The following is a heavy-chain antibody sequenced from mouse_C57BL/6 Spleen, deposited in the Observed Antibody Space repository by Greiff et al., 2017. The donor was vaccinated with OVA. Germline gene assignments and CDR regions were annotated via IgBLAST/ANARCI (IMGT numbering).Heavy chain of an antibody. V-gene: IGHV1-22*01. CDR2: INPNNGGT. D-gene: IGHD1-1*01. J-gene: IGHJ1*03. CDR1: GYTFTDYN. Sequence: EVKLQESGPELVKPGASVKMSCKASGYTFTDYNMHWVKPSHGKSLEWIGYINPNNGGTSYNQKFKGKATLTVNKSSSTAYMELRSLTSEDSAVYYCARYITTGGGYWYFDVWGTGTTVTVSS. CDR3: ARYITTGGGYWYFDV.